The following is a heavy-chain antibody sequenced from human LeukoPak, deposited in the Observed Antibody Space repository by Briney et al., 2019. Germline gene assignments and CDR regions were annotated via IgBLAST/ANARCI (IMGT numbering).Heavy chain of an antibody. D-gene: IGHD3-9*01. J-gene: IGHJ6*02. CDR1: GFTVSSNY. CDR3: ARSVYYDTLTGYYYYALDV. Sequence: GGSLRLSCAASGFTVSSNYISWVRQAPGKWLEWVSVKGRFTISRDNSKKTLYLQMDSLRGEDTAVYYCARSVYYDTLTGYYYYALDVWGQGTTVTVSS. V-gene: IGHV3-66*01.